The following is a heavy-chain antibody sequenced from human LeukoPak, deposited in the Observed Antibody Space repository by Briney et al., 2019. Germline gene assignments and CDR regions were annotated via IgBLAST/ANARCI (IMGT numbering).Heavy chain of an antibody. D-gene: IGHD2-15*01. CDR1: GYRFSDYW. Sequence: GESLKISCKGSGYRFSDYWIGWVRQMSGKGLEWMGIIYPGDSDTRYSPSFQGQVTISADKSISTAYLQWSSLKASDTAMYYCARSSQAGAWGYWGQGTLVTVSS. CDR2: IYPGDSDT. V-gene: IGHV5-51*01. CDR3: ARSSQAGAWGY. J-gene: IGHJ4*02.